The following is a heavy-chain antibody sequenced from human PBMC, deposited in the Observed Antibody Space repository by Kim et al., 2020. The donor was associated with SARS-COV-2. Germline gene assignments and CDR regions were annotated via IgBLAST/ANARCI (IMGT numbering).Heavy chain of an antibody. D-gene: IGHD2-15*01. CDR2: IYYSWST. CDR3: ATTWICSGGSCYPI. J-gene: IGHJ4*02. Sequence: SETLSLTCTVSGGSISSSSYYWGWIRQPPGKGLEWIGSIYYSWSTYYNPSLKSRVTISVDTSKNQFSLKLSSVTAADTAVYYCATTWICSGGSCYPIWGQGTLVTVSS. V-gene: IGHV4-39*01. CDR1: GGSISSSSYY.